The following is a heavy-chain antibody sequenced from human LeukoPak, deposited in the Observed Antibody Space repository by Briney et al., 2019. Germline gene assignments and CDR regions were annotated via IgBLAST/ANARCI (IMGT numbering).Heavy chain of an antibody. CDR3: ARDLVTVTKGFDI. V-gene: IGHV4-59*11. CDR1: GDSFSSHY. J-gene: IGHJ3*02. Sequence: SETLSLTCAVSGDSFSSHYWTWIRQPPGKGLEWIGYISYIGSTNYNPSLKSRVTISIDTSKNQFSLRLSSVTAAETAVYYCARDLVTVTKGFDIWGQGTMVSVSS. D-gene: IGHD4-17*01. CDR2: ISYIGST.